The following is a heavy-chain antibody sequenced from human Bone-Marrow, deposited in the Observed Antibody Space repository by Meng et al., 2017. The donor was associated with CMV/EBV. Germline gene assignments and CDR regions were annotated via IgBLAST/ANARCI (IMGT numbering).Heavy chain of an antibody. J-gene: IGHJ4*02. CDR1: GGSFSSYY. CDR3: ARSNSLEVYFGY. V-gene: IGHV4-59*01. D-gene: IGHD4-23*01. CDR2: IYYSGST. Sequence: SETLSLTCAVYGGSFSSYYWSWIRQPPGKGLEWIGYIYYSGSTNYNPSLKSRVTISVDTSKNQFSLKLSSVTAADTAVYYCARSNSLEVYFGYWGRGQRVNGAS.